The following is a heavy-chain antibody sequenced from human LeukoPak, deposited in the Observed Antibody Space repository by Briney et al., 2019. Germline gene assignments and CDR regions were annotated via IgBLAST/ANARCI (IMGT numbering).Heavy chain of an antibody. J-gene: IGHJ4*02. V-gene: IGHV3-74*01. D-gene: IGHD3-22*01. CDR3: ARAAYYYDSSGYYSLYFDY. CDR1: GFTFSSYW. Sequence: GGSLRLSCAASGFTFSSYWMHWVRQAPGKGLVWVSRINSDGSSTSYADSVKGRFTISRDNAKNTLYLQMNSLRAEDTAVYYCARAAYYYDSSGYYSLYFDYWGQGTLVTVSS. CDR2: INSDGSST.